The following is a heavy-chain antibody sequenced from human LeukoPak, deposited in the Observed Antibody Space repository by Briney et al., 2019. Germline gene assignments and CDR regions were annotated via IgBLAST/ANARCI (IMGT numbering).Heavy chain of an antibody. CDR2: ISAYNGNT. CDR1: GYTFTSYG. Sequence: ASVKVSCKASGYTFTSYGISWVRQAPGQGLEWMGWISAYNGNTNYAQKLQGRVTMTTDTSTSTAYMELRSLRPDDTAVYYCARDVRRSGYCSGGSCYSRLGYWGQGTLVTVSS. CDR3: ARDVRRSGYCSGGSCYSRLGY. J-gene: IGHJ4*02. D-gene: IGHD2-15*01. V-gene: IGHV1-18*01.